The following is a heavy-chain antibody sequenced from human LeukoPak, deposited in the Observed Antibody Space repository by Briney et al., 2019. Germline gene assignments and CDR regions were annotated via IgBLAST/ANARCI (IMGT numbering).Heavy chain of an antibody. D-gene: IGHD3-3*01. CDR3: ARSPLVYDFWSGYPAPSFDY. CDR1: GGSISSSSYY. CDR2: IYYSGST. J-gene: IGHJ4*02. V-gene: IGHV4-39*01. Sequence: SETLSLTCTVSGGSISSSSYYWGWIRQPPGKGLEWIGSIYYSGSTYSNPSLKSRVTISVDTSKNQFSLKLSSVTAADTAVYYCARSPLVYDFWSGYPAPSFDYWGQGTLVTVSS.